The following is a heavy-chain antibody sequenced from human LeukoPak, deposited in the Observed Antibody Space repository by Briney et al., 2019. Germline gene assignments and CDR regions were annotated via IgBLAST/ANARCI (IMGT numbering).Heavy chain of an antibody. J-gene: IGHJ4*02. D-gene: IGHD6-13*01. Sequence: GGSLRLSCAASGFTFSSYSMNWVRQAPGKGLEWVSYISSSSSTIYYADSVKGRFTISRDNAKNSLYLQMSSLRAEDTAVYYCARDSPYSSSWYYFDYWGQGTLVTVSS. CDR1: GFTFSSYS. CDR2: ISSSSSTI. V-gene: IGHV3-48*01. CDR3: ARDSPYSSSWYYFDY.